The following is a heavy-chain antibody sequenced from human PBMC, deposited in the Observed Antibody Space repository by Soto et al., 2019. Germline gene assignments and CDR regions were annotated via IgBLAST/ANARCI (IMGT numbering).Heavy chain of an antibody. CDR2: ISYDGSNK. Sequence: QVQLVESGGGVVQPGRSLILSCAASGFTFSSYAMHWVRQAPGKGLEWVSFISYDGSNKFYADSVKGRFAISRDNSKNTVYLQMNSLRAEDTAVYYCARDRSMIVVVPGYWGQGTLVTVSS. J-gene: IGHJ4*02. V-gene: IGHV3-30*09. CDR3: ARDRSMIVVVPGY. CDR1: GFTFSSYA. D-gene: IGHD3-22*01.